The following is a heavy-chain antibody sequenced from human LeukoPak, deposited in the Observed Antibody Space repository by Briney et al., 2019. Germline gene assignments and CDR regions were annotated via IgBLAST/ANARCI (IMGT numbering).Heavy chain of an antibody. CDR1: GFIVSSNY. CDR3: AKDSLWFGELVFDY. J-gene: IGHJ4*02. V-gene: IGHV3-53*05. D-gene: IGHD3-10*01. Sequence: GGSLRLSCAAYGFIVSSNYMSWVRQAPGKGLEWVSVIYSGGKTDYADSVKGRFTISRDNSKNTLYLQMNSLRAEDTAVYYCAKDSLWFGELVFDYWGQGTLVTVSS. CDR2: IYSGGKT.